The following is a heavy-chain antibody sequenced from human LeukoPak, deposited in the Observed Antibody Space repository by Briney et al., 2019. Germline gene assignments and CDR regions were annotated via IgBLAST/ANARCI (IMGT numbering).Heavy chain of an antibody. CDR3: AKGAEYCSGGSCYSGEFDP. CDR2: ISGSGGST. D-gene: IGHD2-15*01. V-gene: IGHV3-23*01. Sequence: PGGYLRFSCAASGFTFSSYAMSWVRQAPGKGLEWVSAISGSGGSTYYADSVKGRFTISRDNSKNTLYLQMNSLRAEDTAVYYCAKGAEYCSGGSCYSGEFDPRGQGTLVTVSS. CDR1: GFTFSSYA. J-gene: IGHJ5*02.